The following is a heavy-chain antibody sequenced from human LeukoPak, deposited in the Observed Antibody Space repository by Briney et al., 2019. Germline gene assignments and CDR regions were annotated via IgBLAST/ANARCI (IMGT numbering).Heavy chain of an antibody. CDR1: GGPSSSSRYY. D-gene: IGHD6-13*01. Sequence: PSETLSLTCTVSGGPSSSSRYYWGWIRQPPGKGLEWIGSIYYSGSTYYNPSLKSRVTISVDTSKNQFSLKLTSVTAADTAVYYCARGGSWSDFDYWGQGTLVTVSS. CDR3: ARGGSWSDFDY. J-gene: IGHJ4*02. V-gene: IGHV4-39*07. CDR2: IYYSGST.